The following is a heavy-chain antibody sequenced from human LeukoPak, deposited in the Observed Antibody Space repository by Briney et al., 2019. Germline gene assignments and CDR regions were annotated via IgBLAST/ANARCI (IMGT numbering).Heavy chain of an antibody. Sequence: GGSLRLSCAASGFTFSSYDMHWVRQATGKGLEWVSAIGTAGDTYYPGSVKGRFTISRENAKNSLYLQMNSLRAGDTAVYYCARGWGIAVAGFLDPYYFDYWGQGTLVTVSS. D-gene: IGHD6-19*01. CDR1: GFTFSSYD. V-gene: IGHV3-13*01. J-gene: IGHJ4*02. CDR2: IGTAGDT. CDR3: ARGWGIAVAGFLDPYYFDY.